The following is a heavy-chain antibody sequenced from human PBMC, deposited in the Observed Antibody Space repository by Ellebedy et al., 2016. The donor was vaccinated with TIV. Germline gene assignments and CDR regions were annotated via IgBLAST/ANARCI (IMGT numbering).Heavy chain of an antibody. CDR1: GFTFTTYW. CDR3: AIRGRY. J-gene: IGHJ4*02. V-gene: IGHV3-7*03. CDR2: IKQDGSEK. D-gene: IGHD3-10*01. Sequence: GESLKISCAASGFTFTTYWMSWVRQAPGKGLEWVANIKQDGSEKYYVDSVKGRFTISRDNAKNSLSLQMNSLRAEDTAVYYCAIRGRYWGQGTLVTVSS.